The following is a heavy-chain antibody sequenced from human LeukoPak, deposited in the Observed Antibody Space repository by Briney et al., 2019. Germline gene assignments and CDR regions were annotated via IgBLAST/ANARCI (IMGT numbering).Heavy chain of an antibody. D-gene: IGHD1-26*01. CDR1: GFTFSIYW. V-gene: IGHV3-7*01. Sequence: GGSLRLSCAASGFTFSIYWMSWVRQAPGKGLEWVANIKPDGSEEYYVDSVKGRFTISRDNVKNSLYLQMNSLRAEDTAVYYCARDGLSGRYPRSWGQGTLVTVSS. CDR2: IKPDGSEE. J-gene: IGHJ5*02. CDR3: ARDGLSGRYPRS.